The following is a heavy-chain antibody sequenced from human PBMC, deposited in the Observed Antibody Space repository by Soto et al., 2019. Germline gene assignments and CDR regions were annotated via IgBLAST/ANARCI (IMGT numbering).Heavy chain of an antibody. CDR1: GGSISSVGHY. J-gene: IGHJ6*02. D-gene: IGHD6-25*01. Sequence: SSETLSLTCSVSGGSISSVGHYWTWIRQQPGKGLEWIGYIYYSGSTDYNPSLKSRVTISVDRSKNQFSLNLSSVTAADTAIYYCARESGGYDSSTRYGLDVWGQGTTVTVSS. CDR2: IYYSGST. V-gene: IGHV4-31*03. CDR3: ARESGGYDSSTRYGLDV.